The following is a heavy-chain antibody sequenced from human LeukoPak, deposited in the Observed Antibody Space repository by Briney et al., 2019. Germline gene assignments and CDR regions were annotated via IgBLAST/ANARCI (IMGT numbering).Heavy chain of an antibody. Sequence: GGSLRLSCAVSGFTLGNYWMSWVRQAPGKGLEWVANINQGGSAKYYVDSVKGRFAISRDNAKSSVYLQMNSLRAEDTAVYYCARAPSISCSGNSCYPGYWGQGTPVTVSS. J-gene: IGHJ4*02. CDR1: GFTLGNYW. V-gene: IGHV3-7*01. CDR3: ARAPSISCSGNSCYPGY. D-gene: IGHD2-15*01. CDR2: INQGGSAK.